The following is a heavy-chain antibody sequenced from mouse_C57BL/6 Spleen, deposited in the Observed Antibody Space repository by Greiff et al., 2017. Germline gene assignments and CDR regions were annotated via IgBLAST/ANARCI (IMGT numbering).Heavy chain of an antibody. J-gene: IGHJ2*01. Sequence: VQLQESGAELVRPGASVKLSCKASGYTFTDYYINWVKQRPGQGLEWIARIYPGSGNTYYNEKFKGKATLTAEKSSSTAYMQRSSLTSEDSAVXVCEREYYGSSYDCDYWGQGTTLTVSS. D-gene: IGHD1-1*01. CDR2: IYPGSGNT. CDR1: GYTFTDYY. V-gene: IGHV1-76*01. CDR3: EREYYGSSYDCDY.